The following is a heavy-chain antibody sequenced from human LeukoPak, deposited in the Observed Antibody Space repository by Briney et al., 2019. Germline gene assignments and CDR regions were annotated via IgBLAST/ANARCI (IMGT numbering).Heavy chain of an antibody. CDR1: GFTFTRYD. J-gene: IGHJ3*02. CDR2: MNPNNGNT. CDR3: ARDSLSSGWATDAFDI. V-gene: IGHV1-8*01. D-gene: IGHD6-19*01. Sequence: ASVKVSCKASGFTFTRYDINWVRQATGQGLEWMGWMNPNNGNTGYAQTFQGRVTMTRDTSASTAYMELSSLRSEDTAVYYCARDSLSSGWATDAFDIWGQGTMVTVSS.